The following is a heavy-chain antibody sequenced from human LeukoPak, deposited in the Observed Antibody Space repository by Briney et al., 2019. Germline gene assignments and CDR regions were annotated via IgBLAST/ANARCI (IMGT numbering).Heavy chain of an antibody. CDR3: AKDLKRGYSYGYWAFTPGY. Sequence: PGGSLRLSCAASGFTFSNYALHWVRQAPGKGLEWVAVISYDDTNKYYVDSVKGRFTISRDNSKNTLYLQMNSLRPEDTAVYYCAKDLKRGYSYGYWAFTPGYWGQGTLVTVSS. CDR2: ISYDDTNK. J-gene: IGHJ4*02. CDR1: GFTFSNYA. D-gene: IGHD5-18*01. V-gene: IGHV3-30*04.